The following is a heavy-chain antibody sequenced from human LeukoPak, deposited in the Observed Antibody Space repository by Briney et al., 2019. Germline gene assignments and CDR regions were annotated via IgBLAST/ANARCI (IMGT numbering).Heavy chain of an antibody. CDR3: AREPAVAAAGRPYYYGMDV. CDR2: IYTSGST. D-gene: IGHD6-13*01. J-gene: IGHJ6*02. Sequence: SESLSLTCTVSGGSISSYYWSWIRQPAGKGLEWIGCIYTSGSTYYNPSLKSRVTISVDTSKNQFSLKLSSVTAANTAVYYCAREPAVAAAGRPYYYGMDVWGQGTTVTVSS. V-gene: IGHV4-4*07. CDR1: GGSISSYY.